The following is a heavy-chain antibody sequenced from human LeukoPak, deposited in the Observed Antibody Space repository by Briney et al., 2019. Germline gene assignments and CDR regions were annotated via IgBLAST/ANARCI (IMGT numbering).Heavy chain of an antibody. CDR3: AREVVTMEGTNWFDP. Sequence: GRSLRLSCAASGFTFSSYAVHWVRQAPGKGLEWVAVISYDGSNKYYADSVKGRFTISRDNSKNTLYLQMNSLRAEDTAVYYCAREVVTMEGTNWFDPWGQGTLVTVSS. D-gene: IGHD3-3*01. V-gene: IGHV3-30-3*01. J-gene: IGHJ5*02. CDR1: GFTFSSYA. CDR2: ISYDGSNK.